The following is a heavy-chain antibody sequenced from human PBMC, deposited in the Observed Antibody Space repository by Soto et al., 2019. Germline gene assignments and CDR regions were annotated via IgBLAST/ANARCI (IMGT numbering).Heavy chain of an antibody. CDR3: TAAGVRGVVMSGMDV. V-gene: IGHV3-15*01. J-gene: IGHJ6*02. D-gene: IGHD3-10*01. CDR2: IRSNADGGTV. Sequence: DVQLVESGGGLVNPGGSLRLSCRPSGVTFSKAWMRWVRQAPGKWLEWVGRIRSNADGGTVEYAAPVKGRFIISRDDSTNTLYLQMNSLDTEDTGVYYCTAAGVRGVVMSGMDVWGQGTEVTVSS. CDR1: GVTFSKAW.